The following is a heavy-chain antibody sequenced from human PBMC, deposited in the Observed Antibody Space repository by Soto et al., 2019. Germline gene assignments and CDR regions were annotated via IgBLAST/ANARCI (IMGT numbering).Heavy chain of an antibody. Sequence: PGGSLRLACAASGYTFSKYSMNWVRQAPGKGLEWVSYISDSSDSMYYADSVKGRFTISRDNAKNSLYLQMNSLRAEDTAVYYCAREDYYYDSSPKYGMDVWGQGTTVTVSS. CDR3: AREDYYYDSSPKYGMDV. CDR1: GYTFSKYS. CDR2: ISDSSDSM. D-gene: IGHD3-22*01. J-gene: IGHJ6*02. V-gene: IGHV3-48*01.